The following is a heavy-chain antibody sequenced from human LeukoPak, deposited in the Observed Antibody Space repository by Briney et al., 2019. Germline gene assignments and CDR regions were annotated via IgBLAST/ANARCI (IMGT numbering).Heavy chain of an antibody. D-gene: IGHD3-16*01. J-gene: IGHJ4*02. CDR2: IKRDGSEI. CDR3: ARDSACGGTDY. V-gene: IGHV3-7*01. CDR1: GFTFSGYW. Sequence: GGSLRLSCAASGFTFSGYWMSWVRQTPRKGLEWVANIKRDGSEINYVDSVKGRFTISRDNAKNSLHLQMNSLRDEDTAVYYCARDSACGGTDYRGQGTLVTVSS.